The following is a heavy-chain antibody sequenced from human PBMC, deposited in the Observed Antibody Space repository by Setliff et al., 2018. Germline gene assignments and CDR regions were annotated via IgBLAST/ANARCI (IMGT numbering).Heavy chain of an antibody. CDR3: ARGYRGVQAVYYYYYYMDV. CDR1: GGSISSYY. Sequence: SETLSLTCTVSGGSISSYYWSWIRQPPGKGLEWIGYIYYSGSTNHNPSLKSRVTISVDTSKNQFSLKLSSVTAADTAVYYCARGYRGVQAVYYYYYYMDVWGKGTTVTVSS. CDR2: IYYSGST. D-gene: IGHD3-10*01. J-gene: IGHJ6*03. V-gene: IGHV4-59*01.